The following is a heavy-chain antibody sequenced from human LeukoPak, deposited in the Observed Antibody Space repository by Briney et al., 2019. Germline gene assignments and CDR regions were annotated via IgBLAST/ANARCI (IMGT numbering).Heavy chain of an antibody. CDR2: ISWDGGST. J-gene: IGHJ4*02. D-gene: IGHD2-15*01. CDR1: GFTLDDYA. CDR3: ARGWPSNY. Sequence: GGSLRLSCAASGFTLDDYAMHWVRQAPGKGLEWVSLISWDGGSTYYADSVKGRFTISRDNSKNSLYLQMNSLRAEDTAVYYCARGWPSNYWGQGTLVTVSS. V-gene: IGHV3-43D*03.